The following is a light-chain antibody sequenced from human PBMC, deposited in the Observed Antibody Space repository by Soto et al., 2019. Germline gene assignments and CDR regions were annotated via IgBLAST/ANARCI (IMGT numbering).Light chain of an antibody. CDR2: GNI. CDR3: QSYDSSLSGYVV. J-gene: IGLJ3*02. Sequence: QPVLTQPPSVSGAPGQRVTISCTGSSSNIGARYDVHWYQQLPGTAPKLLIYGNINRPSGVPDRFSGSKSGTSASLAITGLQAEDEADYYCQSYDSSLSGYVVFGGGTKLTVL. V-gene: IGLV1-40*01. CDR1: SSNIGARYD.